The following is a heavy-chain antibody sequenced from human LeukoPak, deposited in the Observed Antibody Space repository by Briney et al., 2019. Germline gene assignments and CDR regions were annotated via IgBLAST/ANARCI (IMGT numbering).Heavy chain of an antibody. CDR3: ARGGSGYPVDY. CDR2: MYYSGTN. J-gene: IGHJ4*02. D-gene: IGHD3-22*01. Sequence: PSDTLSLTCTVSGGSISSGGYYWSWIRQHPVKGLEWIGSMYYSGTNYYNPSLKSRVTISGDTAKKQFSLKLSSVTAADTAVYYCARGGSGYPVDYWGQGTLVTVSS. V-gene: IGHV4-31*03. CDR1: GGSISSGGYY.